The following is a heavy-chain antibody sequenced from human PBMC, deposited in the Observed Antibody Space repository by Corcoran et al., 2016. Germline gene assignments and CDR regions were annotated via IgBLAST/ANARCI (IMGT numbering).Heavy chain of an antibody. Sequence: QVQLVQSGAEVKKPGSSVKVSCKASGGTFSSYAISWVRQAPGQGLEWMGGIIPIFGTANYAQKFQGRVTITADKSTSTAYMELSSLRSEDTAVYYCARDTAVMGLPFPYYYCGMDVWGQGTTVTVSS. CDR2: IIPIFGTA. CDR3: ARDTAVMGLPFPYYYCGMDV. V-gene: IGHV1-69*06. CDR1: GGTFSSYA. J-gene: IGHJ6*02. D-gene: IGHD2-8*01.